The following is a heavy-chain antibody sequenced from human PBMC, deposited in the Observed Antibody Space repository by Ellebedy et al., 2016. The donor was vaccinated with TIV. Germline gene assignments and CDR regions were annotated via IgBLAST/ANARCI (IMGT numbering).Heavy chain of an antibody. Sequence: SETLSLTXAVSGDSISSGTYSWSWIRQPPGKGLEWIGYISQSGTTNSNPSLKSRVTILIDRSRNQFSLKLRSVTAADTAVYYCAREGRFATYWFDPWGQGTPVTVSS. CDR1: GDSISSGTYS. CDR2: ISQSGTT. CDR3: AREGRFATYWFDP. J-gene: IGHJ5*02. D-gene: IGHD3-10*01. V-gene: IGHV4-30-2*01.